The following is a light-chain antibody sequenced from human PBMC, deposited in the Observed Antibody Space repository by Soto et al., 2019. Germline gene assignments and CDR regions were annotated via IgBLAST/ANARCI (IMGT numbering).Light chain of an antibody. V-gene: IGKV3-20*01. Sequence: EIVLTQSPGTLSLSPGERATLSCRASQSVSSSYLAWYQQKPGQAPRLLIYGASSSATGITDRFSGSGSGTDFTLTISRLEPEDFAVYYCQQYGSSPVTFGQGTKREIK. CDR1: QSVSSSY. CDR3: QQYGSSPVT. CDR2: GAS. J-gene: IGKJ2*01.